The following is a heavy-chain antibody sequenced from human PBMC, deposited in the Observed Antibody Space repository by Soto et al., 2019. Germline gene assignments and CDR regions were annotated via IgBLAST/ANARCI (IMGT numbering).Heavy chain of an antibody. J-gene: IGHJ5*02. CDR1: GGSINSYY. CDR3: ARHRGYSGYTGWFDP. D-gene: IGHD5-12*01. V-gene: IGHV4-59*08. Sequence: ETLSLTCTVSGGSINSYYWSWIRQPPGKGLEWIGYISYSGSTNYNPSLKSRVTISVDTSKNQFSLNLRSVTAADTAVYYCARHRGYSGYTGWFDPWGQGTLVTVSS. CDR2: ISYSGST.